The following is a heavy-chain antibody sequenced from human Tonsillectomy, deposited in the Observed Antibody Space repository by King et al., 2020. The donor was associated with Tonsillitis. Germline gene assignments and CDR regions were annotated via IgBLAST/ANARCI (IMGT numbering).Heavy chain of an antibody. D-gene: IGHD5-24*01. J-gene: IGHJ6*02. CDR2: IYSGCRS. CDR3: ASVEMATTGYSYGMDI. Sequence: VQLVESGGGLIQPGGSLRLSCAASGFSVSRNYMNWVRQAPGKGLEWVSVIYSGCRSYYADSVKGRFTNSRDNSNNTVYLQMNSLRAEDTAVYYCASVEMATTGYSYGMDIWGQGATVTVS. CDR1: GFSVSRNY. V-gene: IGHV3-53*01.